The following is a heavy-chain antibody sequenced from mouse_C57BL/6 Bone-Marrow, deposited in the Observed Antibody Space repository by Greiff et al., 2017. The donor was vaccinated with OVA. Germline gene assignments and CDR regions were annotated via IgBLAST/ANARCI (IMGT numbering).Heavy chain of an antibody. CDR3: ARERAFFYYGSRRGYFDV. D-gene: IGHD1-1*01. J-gene: IGHJ1*03. Sequence: DVQLQESGPGMVKPSQSLSLTCTVTGYSITSGYDWHWIRHFPGNKLEWMGYISYSGSTNYNPSLKSRISITHDTSKNHFFLKLNSVTTEDTATYYCARERAFFYYGSRRGYFDVWGTGTTVTVSS. CDR1: GYSITSGYD. CDR2: ISYSGST. V-gene: IGHV3-1*01.